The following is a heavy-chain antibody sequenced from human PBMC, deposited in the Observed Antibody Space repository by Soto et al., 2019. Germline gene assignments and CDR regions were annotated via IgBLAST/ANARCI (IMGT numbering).Heavy chain of an antibody. Sequence: SETLSLTCTVSGGSINSDESYWSWIRQTPGGGLEWIGYVWHSGSAYYNPSLAGRVSLSVDASKKQFSLRLRSVTAADTAVYYCARGNGGYNPVDYWGQGTLVTVSS. J-gene: IGHJ4*02. V-gene: IGHV4-30-4*01. CDR1: GGSINSDESY. CDR3: ARGNGGYNPVDY. D-gene: IGHD5-12*01. CDR2: VWHSGSA.